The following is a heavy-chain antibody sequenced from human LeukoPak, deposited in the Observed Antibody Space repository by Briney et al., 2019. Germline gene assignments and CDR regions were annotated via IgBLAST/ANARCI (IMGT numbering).Heavy chain of an antibody. CDR3: ASRGQLLSYYYGMGV. CDR2: ISSDGSST. Sequence: GGSLRLSCAASGFTSSSYSMNWVRQAPGKGLVWVSRISSDGSSTSYADSVKGRFTISRDNAKNTLYLQMNSLRADDTAVYYCASRGQLLSYYYGMGVWGQGTTVTVSS. CDR1: GFTSSSYS. J-gene: IGHJ6*02. D-gene: IGHD2-2*01. V-gene: IGHV3-74*01.